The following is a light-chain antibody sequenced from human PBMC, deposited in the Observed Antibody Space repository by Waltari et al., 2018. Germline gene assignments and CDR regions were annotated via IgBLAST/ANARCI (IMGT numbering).Light chain of an antibody. CDR1: NIGSKS. CDR2: DDS. Sequence: SYVLTQPPSVSVAPGKTARITCGGNNIGSKSVHWYQQKPGQAPVLVVYDDSDRPSGIPGRVSGSNSGNTATLTISRVEAGDEADYYCQVWDTSSNLHVVFGGGAKLTVL. CDR3: QVWDTSSNLHVV. V-gene: IGLV3-21*03. J-gene: IGLJ2*01.